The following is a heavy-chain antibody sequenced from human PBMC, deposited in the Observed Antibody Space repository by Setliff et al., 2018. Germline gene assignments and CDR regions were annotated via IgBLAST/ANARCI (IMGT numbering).Heavy chain of an antibody. D-gene: IGHD6-13*01. CDR3: ARGTSSSSWPEYFQH. Sequence: ASVKVSCKAFGYTFAKYGTSWVRQAPGQGLEWMGWISGYNGYTVYAQKLQGRVTLTTDTSTGTAYMELSRLRSDDTAVYYCARGTSSSSWPEYFQHWGQGTLVTVSS. CDR1: GYTFAKYG. CDR2: ISGYNGYT. J-gene: IGHJ1*01. V-gene: IGHV1-18*01.